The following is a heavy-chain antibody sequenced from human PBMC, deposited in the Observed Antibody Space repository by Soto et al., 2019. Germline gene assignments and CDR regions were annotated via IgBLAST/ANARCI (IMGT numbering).Heavy chain of an antibody. V-gene: IGHV1-2*02. Sequence: GASVKVSCKASGYSFIGYYMHWVRQAPGQGLEWMGWINPKSGVTNYAQKFQGRVTMTRDTSITTAYMELSSLRSGDTAVYYCARSVVNWFDPWGQGTLVTVAS. CDR2: INPKSGVT. CDR3: ARSVVNWFDP. J-gene: IGHJ5*02. CDR1: GYSFIGYY.